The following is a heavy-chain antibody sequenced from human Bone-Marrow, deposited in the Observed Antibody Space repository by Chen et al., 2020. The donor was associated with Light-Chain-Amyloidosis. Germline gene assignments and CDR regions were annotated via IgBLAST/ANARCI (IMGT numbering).Heavy chain of an antibody. CDR3: ARRRDGYNFDY. Sequence: EVQLEQSGPEVKKPGESLKISCKGSGYTFPNYWIGWVRQMPGKGLEWMGVIYPDEPDASYSPSFEGQVTISADKSITTAYLQWRSLKASDTAMYYCARRRDGYNFDYWGQGTLVTVSS. D-gene: IGHD5-12*01. CDR2: IYPDEPDA. CDR1: GYTFPNYW. J-gene: IGHJ4*02. V-gene: IGHV5-51*01.